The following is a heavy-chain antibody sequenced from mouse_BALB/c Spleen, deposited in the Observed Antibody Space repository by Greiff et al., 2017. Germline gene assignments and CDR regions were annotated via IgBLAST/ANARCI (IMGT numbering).Heavy chain of an antibody. CDR1: GYSITSGYS. CDR3: ARVDYDFPDY. J-gene: IGHJ2*01. CDR2: IHYSGST. D-gene: IGHD2-4*01. V-gene: IGHV3-1*02. Sequence: VQLKESGPDLVKPSQSLSLTCTVTGYSITSGYSWHWIRQLPGNKLEWMGYIHYSGSTNYNPSLKSRISITRDTSKNQFFLQLNSVTTEDTATYYCARVDYDFPDYWGQGTTLTVSS.